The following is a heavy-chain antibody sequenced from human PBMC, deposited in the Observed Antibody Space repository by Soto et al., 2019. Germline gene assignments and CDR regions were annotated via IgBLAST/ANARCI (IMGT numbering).Heavy chain of an antibody. Sequence: QVQLQESGPGLVEPSGTLSLTCTVSGGSIDSNNWWSWVRQPPGKGLEWIGEIYHSGTVTYSPSLKSRVPLSGDKATEQCSMKLSSVTAADTAVYYWASGKDYRLGRYDDTVDVWGQGRMVIVSS. J-gene: IGHJ3*01. V-gene: IGHV4-4*02. CDR2: IYHSGTV. D-gene: IGHD3-16*01. CDR3: ASGKDYRLGRYDDTVDV. CDR1: GGSIDSNNW.